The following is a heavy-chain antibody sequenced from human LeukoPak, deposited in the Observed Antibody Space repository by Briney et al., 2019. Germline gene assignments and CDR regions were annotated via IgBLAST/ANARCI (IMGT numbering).Heavy chain of an antibody. CDR3: AKDGYCSSTSCYTLSYYYYYMDV. J-gene: IGHJ6*03. D-gene: IGHD2-2*02. V-gene: IGHV3-30*02. CDR2: IWYDGSNK. CDR1: GFTFSSYG. Sequence: GGSLRLSCAASGFTFSSYGMHWVRQAPGKGLEWVAVIWYDGSNKYYADSVKGRFTISRDNSKNTLYLQMNSLRAEDTAVYYCAKDGYCSSTSCYTLSYYYYYMDVWGKGTTVTVSS.